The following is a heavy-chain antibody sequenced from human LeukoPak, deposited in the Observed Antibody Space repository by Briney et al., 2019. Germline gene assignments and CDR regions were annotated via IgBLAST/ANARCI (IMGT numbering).Heavy chain of an antibody. J-gene: IGHJ5*02. CDR1: GGSISSGGYY. CDR2: IYYSGST. V-gene: IGHV4-31*03. D-gene: IGHD3-10*01. Sequence: SETLSLTCTVSGGSISSGGYYWSWIRQHPGKGLEWIGYIYYSGSTYYNPSLRSRVTISVDRSKNQFSLKLSSVTAADTAVYYCARGSVTMVRGVRGNWFDPWGQGTLVTVSS. CDR3: ARGSVTMVRGVRGNWFDP.